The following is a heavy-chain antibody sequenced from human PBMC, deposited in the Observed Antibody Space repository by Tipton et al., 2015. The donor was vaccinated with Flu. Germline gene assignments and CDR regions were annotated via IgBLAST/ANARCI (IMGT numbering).Heavy chain of an antibody. CDR1: GYRFTSYW. CDR2: IHPGDSDT. Sequence: QLVQSGAEVKKPGESLRISCKVSGYRFTSYWIGWVRQMPGKGLEWMGIIHPGDSDTTYSPSFQGQVTISADKSISTAYLQWSSLKASDTAMYYCARQIYYYDDSAYYWGQGTLVTVSS. CDR3: ARQIYYYDDSAYY. V-gene: IGHV5-51*01. J-gene: IGHJ4*02. D-gene: IGHD3-22*01.